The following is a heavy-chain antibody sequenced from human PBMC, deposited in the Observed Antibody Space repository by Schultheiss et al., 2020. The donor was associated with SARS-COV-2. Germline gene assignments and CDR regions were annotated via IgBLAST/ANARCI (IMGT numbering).Heavy chain of an antibody. CDR1: GGSISSGGYY. V-gene: IGHV4-31*03. CDR3: ARTVPLTGDWVGGDYYYGMDV. CDR2: IYYSGST. Sequence: SETLSLTCTVSGGSISSGGYYWSWIRQHPGKGLEWIGYIYYSGSTYYNPSLKSRVTISVDTSKNQFSLKLSSVTAADTAVYYCARTVPLTGDWVGGDYYYGMDVWGQGTTVTVSS. J-gene: IGHJ6*02. D-gene: IGHD7-27*01.